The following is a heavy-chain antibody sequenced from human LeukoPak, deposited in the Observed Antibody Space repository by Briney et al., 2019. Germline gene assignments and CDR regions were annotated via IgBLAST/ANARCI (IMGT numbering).Heavy chain of an antibody. CDR1: GGTFSNYV. CDR3: ARNRDGYNYNWFDP. D-gene: IGHD5-24*01. Sequence: SVKVSCKTPGGTFSNYVVTWVRQAPGQGLEWMGRITPRFGTANYAQKFQDRVTITTDESTSTAYMELSSLRSEDTAVYYRARNRDGYNYNWFDPWGQGTLVTVSS. CDR2: ITPRFGTA. J-gene: IGHJ5*02. V-gene: IGHV1-69*05.